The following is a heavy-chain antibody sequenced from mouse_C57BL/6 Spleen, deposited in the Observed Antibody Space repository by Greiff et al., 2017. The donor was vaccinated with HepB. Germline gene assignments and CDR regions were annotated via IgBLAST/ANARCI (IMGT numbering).Heavy chain of an antibody. CDR3: ARRVRDGGDFDY. Sequence: EVKLMESGPGLVKPSQSLSLTCSVTGYSITSGYYWNWIRQFPGNKLEWMGYISYDGSNNYNPSLKNRISITRDTSKNQFFLKLNSVTTEDTATYYCARRVRDGGDFDYWGQGTTLTVSS. CDR1: GYSITSGYY. J-gene: IGHJ2*01. CDR2: ISYDGSN. V-gene: IGHV3-6*01. D-gene: IGHD3-1*01.